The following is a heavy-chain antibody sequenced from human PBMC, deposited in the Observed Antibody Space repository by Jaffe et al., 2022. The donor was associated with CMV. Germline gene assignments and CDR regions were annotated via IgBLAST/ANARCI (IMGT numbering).Heavy chain of an antibody. D-gene: IGHD2-15*01. J-gene: IGHJ4*02. CDR1: GGTFSSYA. Sequence: QVQLVQSGAEVKKPGSSVKVSCKASGGTFSSYAISWVRQAPGQGLEWMGRIIPILGIANYAQKFQGRVTITADKSTSTAYMELSSLRSEDTAVYYCASGSPRDCSGGSCYSDPFDYWGQGTLVTVSS. CDR3: ASGSPRDCSGGSCYSDPFDY. CDR2: IIPILGIA. V-gene: IGHV1-69*09.